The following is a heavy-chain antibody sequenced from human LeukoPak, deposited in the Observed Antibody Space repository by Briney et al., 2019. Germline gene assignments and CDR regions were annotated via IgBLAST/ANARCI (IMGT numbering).Heavy chain of an antibody. CDR1: GFIFSNSA. CDR3: ARDWSDLYYYGPDY. Sequence: GGSLRLSCAASGFIFSNSAIHWVRQVPGKGLEWVAVISYDGRNKYYADSVKGRFTISRDNSKNTLYLQMNSLRADDTAVYYCARDWSDLYYYGPDYWGQGTLVTVSS. D-gene: IGHD3-10*01. J-gene: IGHJ4*02. CDR2: ISYDGRNK. V-gene: IGHV3-30*04.